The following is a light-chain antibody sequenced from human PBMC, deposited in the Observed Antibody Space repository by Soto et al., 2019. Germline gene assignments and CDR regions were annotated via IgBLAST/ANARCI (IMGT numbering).Light chain of an antibody. CDR3: ETWDTNARV. CDR2: VEGSGGY. J-gene: IGLJ3*02. CDR1: SGHSSYI. Sequence: QLVLTQSSSASASLGSSVKLTCTLSSGHSSYIIAWHQQQPGKAPRYLMKVEGSGGYQKGSGVPDRFSGSSSGADRYLTISSLRSEDEADYYCETWDTNARVFGGGTKLTVL. V-gene: IGLV4-60*03.